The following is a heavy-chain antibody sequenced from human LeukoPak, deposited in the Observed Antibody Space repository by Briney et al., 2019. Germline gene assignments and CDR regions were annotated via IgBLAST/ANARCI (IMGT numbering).Heavy chain of an antibody. CDR2: IWYDGSNK. V-gene: IGHV3-33*01. CDR1: GFTFSSYG. J-gene: IGHJ4*02. CDR3: ARDRQGYSYGYFDY. D-gene: IGHD5-18*01. Sequence: GGSLRLSCAASGFTFSSYGMHWVRQAPGKGLEWVAVIWYDGSNKYYADSVTGRFTISRDNSKNTLYLQMNSLRAEDTAVYYCARDRQGYSYGYFDYWGQGTLVTASS.